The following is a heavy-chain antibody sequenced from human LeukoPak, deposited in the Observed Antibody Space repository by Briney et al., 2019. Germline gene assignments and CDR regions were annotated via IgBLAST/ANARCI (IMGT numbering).Heavy chain of an antibody. J-gene: IGHJ4*02. CDR1: GYTFTVYH. D-gene: IGHD6-13*01. Sequence: ASVKVSCXASGYTFTVYHIHWVRQAHGQGLEWMERINPYSGDTNFAQKFQGRVTMTRDTSITTAYMDLSSLTPDDTAVYFCARDQGSLTRSWYTGYWGQGTQVTVSS. V-gene: IGHV1-2*06. CDR2: INPYSGDT. CDR3: ARDQGSLTRSWYTGY.